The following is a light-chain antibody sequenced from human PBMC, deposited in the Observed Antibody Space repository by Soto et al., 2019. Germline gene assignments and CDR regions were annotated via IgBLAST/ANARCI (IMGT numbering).Light chain of an antibody. CDR3: SSYAGSNNPP. J-gene: IGLJ2*01. CDR2: EVS. Sequence: QSALTQPPSASGSPGQSVTISCTGTSSDVGGYNYVSWYQQHPGKAPKLMIYEVSKWPSGVPDRFSGSKSGNTASLTVSGLQAEDEADYYCSSYAGSNNPPFGGGTRSPS. V-gene: IGLV2-8*01. CDR1: SSDVGGYNY.